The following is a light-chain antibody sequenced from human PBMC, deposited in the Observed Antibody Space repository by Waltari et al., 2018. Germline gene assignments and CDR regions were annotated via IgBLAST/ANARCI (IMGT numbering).Light chain of an antibody. Sequence: DIVMTQSPDSRAVSLGERATINCKSSKSVLYSSNNKNYLAWYQQKPGQPPKLLIYWASTRESGVPDRFSGSGSGTDFTLTISSLQAEDVAVYYCQQYYSTPLTFGPGTKVDIK. V-gene: IGKV4-1*01. CDR1: KSVLYSSNNKNY. CDR2: WAS. J-gene: IGKJ3*01. CDR3: QQYYSTPLT.